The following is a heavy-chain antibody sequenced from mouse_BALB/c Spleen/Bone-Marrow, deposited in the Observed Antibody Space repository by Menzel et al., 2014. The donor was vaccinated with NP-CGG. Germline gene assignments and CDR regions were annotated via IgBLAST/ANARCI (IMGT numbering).Heavy chain of an antibody. D-gene: IGHD2-4*01. CDR1: GFSLTSYG. Sequence: VHLVESGPGLVAPSQSLSITRTVSGFSLTSYGVHWVRRPPGKGLEWLGVIWAGGSTNYNSALMSRLSISKDNSKSQVFLKMNSLQTDDTAMYYCAREATMITWFAYWGQGTLVTVSA. J-gene: IGHJ3*01. CDR2: IWAGGST. CDR3: AREATMITWFAY. V-gene: IGHV2-9*02.